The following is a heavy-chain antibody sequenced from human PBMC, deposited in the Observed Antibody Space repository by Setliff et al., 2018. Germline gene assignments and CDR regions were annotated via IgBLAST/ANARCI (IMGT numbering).Heavy chain of an antibody. D-gene: IGHD2-15*01. CDR3: ARVGSVGYFDL. CDR2: IYYSGST. CDR1: GGFIGSHY. J-gene: IGHJ2*01. Sequence: SETLSLTCTVSGGFIGSHYWSWIRQPPGKGLEWIGSIYYSGSTNYNPSLKSRVTISVDTSKNQFSLKLSSVTAADTAVYYCARVGSVGYFDLWGRGSLVTVSS. V-gene: IGHV4-59*11.